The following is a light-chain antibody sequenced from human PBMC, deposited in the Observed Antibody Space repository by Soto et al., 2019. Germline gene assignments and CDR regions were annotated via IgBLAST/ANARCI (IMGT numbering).Light chain of an antibody. CDR2: DTS. Sequence: QAVVTQEPSLTVSPGGTVTLTCGSSTGDVTNGRWPYWFQQRPGQVPRTVIHDTSNKHPWTPARFSCSLLGGKAALTLSGAQPEDEAVYYCLLFYDGVAVFGGGTQLTVL. J-gene: IGLJ7*01. CDR3: LLFYDGVAV. CDR1: TGDVTNGRW. V-gene: IGLV7-46*01.